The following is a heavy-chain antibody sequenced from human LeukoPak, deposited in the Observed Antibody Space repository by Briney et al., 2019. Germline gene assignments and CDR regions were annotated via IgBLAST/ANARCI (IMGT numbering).Heavy chain of an antibody. CDR2: VSSDGQND. D-gene: IGHD3-10*01. Sequence: PGASLRLSCVASGFTFRAYALHWVRQAPGQGLDWVAVVSSDGQNDFYSDSVRGRFTISRDNSRDTLYLQMEGLRAADTGLYFCARTTYYYGSGTFYSVGPFDSWGQGTLVTVSS. V-gene: IGHV3-30*01. CDR1: GFTFRAYA. J-gene: IGHJ4*02. CDR3: ARTTYYYGSGTFYSVGPFDS.